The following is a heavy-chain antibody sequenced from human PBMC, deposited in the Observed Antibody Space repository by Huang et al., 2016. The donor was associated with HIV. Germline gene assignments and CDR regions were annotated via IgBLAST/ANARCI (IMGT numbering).Heavy chain of an antibody. V-gene: IGHV4-39*02. J-gene: IGHJ4*02. CDR1: GGSIRSDNYY. Sequence: QLQLQESGPGLVKPSETLSLTCTVSGGSIRSDNYYWGWIRQPPGKGLAWVGSIYFSGSTYYHPTLKRRVTITVETSKNHVSLRMRSVTAADTAVYYCARLPGSITMIRGVITDPYWGQGTLVTVSS. CDR3: ARLPGSITMIRGVITDPY. CDR2: IYFSGST. D-gene: IGHD3-10*01.